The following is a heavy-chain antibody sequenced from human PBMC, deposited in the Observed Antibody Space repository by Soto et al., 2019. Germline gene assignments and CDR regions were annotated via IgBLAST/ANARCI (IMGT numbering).Heavy chain of an antibody. D-gene: IGHD3-9*01. CDR1: GFTFSSYA. V-gene: IGHV3-23*01. CDR2: ISGSGGST. CDR3: ASEDYDILTGYYKGFDP. J-gene: IGHJ5*02. Sequence: PGGSLRLSCAASGFTFSSYAMSWVRQAPGKGLEWVSAISGSGGSTYYADSVKGRFTISRDNSKNTLYLQMNSLRAEDTAVYYCASEDYDILTGYYKGFDPWGQGTLVTVSS.